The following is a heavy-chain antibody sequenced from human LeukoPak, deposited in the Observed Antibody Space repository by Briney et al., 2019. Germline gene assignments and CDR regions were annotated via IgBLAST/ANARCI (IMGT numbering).Heavy chain of an antibody. J-gene: IGHJ6*02. CDR1: GGSISSYY. D-gene: IGHD4-11*01. Sequence: SETLSLTCTVSGGSISSYYWSWIRQPPGKGLEWIGYIYYSGGTNYNPSLKSRVTISVDTSKNQFSLKLRSVTAADTAVYYCARSYSKTSYYYGMDVWGQGTTVTVSS. V-gene: IGHV4-59*01. CDR2: IYYSGGT. CDR3: ARSYSKTSYYYGMDV.